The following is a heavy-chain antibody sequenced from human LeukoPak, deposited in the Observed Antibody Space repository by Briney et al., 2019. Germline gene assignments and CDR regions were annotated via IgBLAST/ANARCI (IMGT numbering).Heavy chain of an antibody. CDR1: GYTFTGYY. Sequence: VASVKVSCKASGYTFTGYYMHWVRQAPGQGLEWMGWINPNSGGTNYAQKFQGRVTMTRDTSISTAYMELSRLRSDDTAVYYCARDANFWSGYYIVYYYMDVWGKGTTVTVSS. J-gene: IGHJ6*03. CDR3: ARDANFWSGYYIVYYYMDV. D-gene: IGHD3-3*01. CDR2: INPNSGGT. V-gene: IGHV1-2*02.